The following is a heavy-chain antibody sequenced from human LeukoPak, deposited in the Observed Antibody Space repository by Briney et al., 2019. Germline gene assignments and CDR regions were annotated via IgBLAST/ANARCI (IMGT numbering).Heavy chain of an antibody. CDR3: AGIVVVPAAIRDGMDV. D-gene: IGHD2-2*02. V-gene: IGHV4-34*01. Sequence: SETLSLTCAVYGGSFSGYYWSWIRQPPGKGLEWIGEINHSGSTNYIPSLKSRVTISVDTSKNQFSLKLSSVTAADTAVYYCAGIVVVPAAIRDGMDVWGQGTTVTVSS. CDR2: INHSGST. J-gene: IGHJ6*02. CDR1: GGSFSGYY.